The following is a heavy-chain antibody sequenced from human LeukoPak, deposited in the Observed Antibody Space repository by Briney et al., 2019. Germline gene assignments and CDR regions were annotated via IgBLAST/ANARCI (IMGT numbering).Heavy chain of an antibody. V-gene: IGHV4-59*01. Sequence: SQTLSLTCTVSGDSISSYYWSWIRQPPGKGLEWIGYIYYSGSTNYNPSLKSRVTISVDTSKSQFSLKLSSVTAADTAIYYCARGGYYGSGNDFRFDPWGQGTLVTVSS. D-gene: IGHD3-10*01. J-gene: IGHJ5*02. CDR3: ARGGYYGSGNDFRFDP. CDR2: IYYSGST. CDR1: GDSISSYY.